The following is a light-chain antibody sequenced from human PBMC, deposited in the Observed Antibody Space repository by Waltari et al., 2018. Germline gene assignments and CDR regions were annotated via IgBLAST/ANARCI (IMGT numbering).Light chain of an antibody. CDR2: EVS. Sequence: QSALTQPPSASGSPGQSVTISCTGTSSDYVSWFQHPPGKAPKLMIYEVSTRPSGVPDRFSGSKSGNTASLTVSGLQADDEAHYYCSSYADNTLVFGGGTKLTVL. J-gene: IGLJ3*02. CDR3: SSYADNTLV. V-gene: IGLV2-8*01. CDR1: SSDY.